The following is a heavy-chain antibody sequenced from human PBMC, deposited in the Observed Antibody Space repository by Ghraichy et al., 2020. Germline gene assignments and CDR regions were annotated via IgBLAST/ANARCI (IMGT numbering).Heavy chain of an antibody. D-gene: IGHD4-23*01. CDR1: GFTFSGYS. CDR2: ITSSGSFK. J-gene: IGHJ6*02. V-gene: IGHV3-48*02. Sequence: GGSLRLSCVGSGFTFSGYSMNWVRQSPGKRLEWVSYITSSGSFKSYADSVKGRFTISRDNAQNSLSLQMNSLTDEDAAVYYCARGSRVVRFYDYDGMDVWGQGTTVTVSS. CDR3: ARGSRVVRFYDYDGMDV.